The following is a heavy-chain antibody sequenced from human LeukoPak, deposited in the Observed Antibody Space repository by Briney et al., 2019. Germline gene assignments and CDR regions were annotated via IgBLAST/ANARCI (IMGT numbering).Heavy chain of an antibody. CDR2: INYSGST. J-gene: IGHJ5*02. CDR3: ARRTAARGWFDP. D-gene: IGHD3-10*01. V-gene: IGHV4-34*01. Sequence: PSETLSLTCAVYGGSLSGYYWTWIRQPPGKGLEWIGDINYSGSTNYNPSLNSRVTLSVDTSKLQLSLKLSSVTAADTAVYYCARRTAARGWFDPGAREPWSPSPQ. CDR1: GGSLSGYY.